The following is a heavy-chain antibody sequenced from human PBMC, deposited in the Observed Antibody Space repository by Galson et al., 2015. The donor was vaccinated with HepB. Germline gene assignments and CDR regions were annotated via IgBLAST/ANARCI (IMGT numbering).Heavy chain of an antibody. J-gene: IGHJ3*01. Sequence: SVKVSCKASGYTFTNYGLTWVRQAPGQGLEWMGWMNPYNGNTNYAQKLQDRVTMTTDTPTSTAYMELRSLESDDTAVYYCARAPKWNYAFDLWGQGTMVTVSS. CDR3: ARAPKWNYAFDL. CDR1: GYTFTNYG. CDR2: MNPYNGNT. D-gene: IGHD1-7*01. V-gene: IGHV1-18*01.